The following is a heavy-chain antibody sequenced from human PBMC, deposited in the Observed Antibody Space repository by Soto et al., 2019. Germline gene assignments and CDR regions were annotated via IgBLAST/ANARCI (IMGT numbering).Heavy chain of an antibody. J-gene: IGHJ4*02. D-gene: IGHD3-22*01. CDR3: ASDFYPNYDSSGYRPTYFDY. CDR2: ISAYNGNT. Sequence: QVQLVQSGAEVKKPGASVKVSCKASGYTFTSYGISWVRQAPGQGLEWMGWISAYNGNTNYAQKLQGRVTMTTYTSTSTAYIELRSLRYEDTAVYYCASDFYPNYDSSGYRPTYFDYWGQGPLVTVSS. CDR1: GYTFTSYG. V-gene: IGHV1-18*01.